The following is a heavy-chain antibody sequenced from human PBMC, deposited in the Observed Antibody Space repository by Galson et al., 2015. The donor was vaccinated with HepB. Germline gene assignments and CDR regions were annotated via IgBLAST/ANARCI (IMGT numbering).Heavy chain of an antibody. CDR3: VRDGRQQDDYVYHGMEV. V-gene: IGHV3-74*01. CDR1: EFSFRRHW. J-gene: IGHJ6*02. CDR2: INSAGDSA. D-gene: IGHD3-10*02. Sequence: SLRLSCAASEFSFRRHWTHWVREAPGKGLVWVSRINSAGDSAVYADSVKGRFTMSRDNAKNTLYLQMNSLRAADTAVYNCVRDGRQQDDYVYHGMEVWGQGTAVTFSS.